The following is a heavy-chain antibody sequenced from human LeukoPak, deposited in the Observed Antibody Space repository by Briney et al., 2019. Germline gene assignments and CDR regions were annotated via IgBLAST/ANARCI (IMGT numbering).Heavy chain of an antibody. Sequence: GGSPRLSCAASGFTFSSYAMSWVRQAPGKGLEWVSGISGSGSGTYYPDSVKGRFTISTDNSKNTLYLQMNSLRAEDTAVYYCAKGGIAAAGTSFYFDYWGQGTLVTVSS. D-gene: IGHD6-13*01. J-gene: IGHJ4*02. CDR3: AKGGIAAAGTSFYFDY. CDR2: ISGSGSGT. V-gene: IGHV3-23*01. CDR1: GFTFSSYA.